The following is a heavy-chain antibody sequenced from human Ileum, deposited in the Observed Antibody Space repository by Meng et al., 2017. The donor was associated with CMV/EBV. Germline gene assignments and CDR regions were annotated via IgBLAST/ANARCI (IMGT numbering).Heavy chain of an antibody. CDR2: TYYRSKWYN. D-gene: IGHD6-13*01. CDR1: GDSVSSIGAI. J-gene: IGHJ2*01. V-gene: IGHV6-1*01. Sequence: QLPQSCPGLVKPSQTPSLPCAISGDSVSSIGAICNWIRQSPSRGLEWLGKTYYRSKWYNDYAPSVKSRITVKPDTSKNQFSLQLNSVTPEDTAVYYCARENGYEWYFDFWGHGTLVTVSS. CDR3: ARENGYEWYFDF.